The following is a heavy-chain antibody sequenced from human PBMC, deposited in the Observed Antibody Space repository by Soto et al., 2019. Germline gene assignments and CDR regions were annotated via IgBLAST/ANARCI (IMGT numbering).Heavy chain of an antibody. Sequence: SETLSLTCTVSGGSISSYYWSWIRQPPGKGLEWIGYIYYSGSTNYNPSLKSRVTISVDTSKNQFSLKLSSVTAADTAVYYCARLDYGDYGKTYYYYYMDVWGKGTTVTVSS. D-gene: IGHD4-17*01. CDR1: GGSISSYY. CDR3: ARLDYGDYGKTYYYYYMDV. J-gene: IGHJ6*03. CDR2: IYYSGST. V-gene: IGHV4-59*01.